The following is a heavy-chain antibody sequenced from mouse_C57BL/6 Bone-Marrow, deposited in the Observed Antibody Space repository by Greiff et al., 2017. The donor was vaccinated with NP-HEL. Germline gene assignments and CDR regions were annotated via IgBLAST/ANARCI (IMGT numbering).Heavy chain of an antibody. CDR2: IYPRSGNT. J-gene: IGHJ1*03. CDR1: GYTFTSYG. D-gene: IGHD2-3*01. Sequence: QVQLQQSGAELARPGASVKLSCKASGYTFTSYGISWVKQRTGQGLEWIGEIYPRSGNTYYNEKFKGKATLTADKSSSTAYMELRSLTSEDSAVYVCARSGDGFLYWYFDVWGTGTTVTVSS. CDR3: ARSGDGFLYWYFDV. V-gene: IGHV1-81*01.